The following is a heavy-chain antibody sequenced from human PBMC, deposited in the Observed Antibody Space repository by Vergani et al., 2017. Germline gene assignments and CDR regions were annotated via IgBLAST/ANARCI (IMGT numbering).Heavy chain of an antibody. CDR2: IIPILGIA. Sequence: QVQLVQSGAEVKKPGSSVKVSCKASGGTFSSYTISWVRQAPGQGLEWMGRIIPILGIANYAQKFQGRVTMTRDTSISTAYMELSNLRSDDTAVYYCARVGTSSNRDYFDYWGQGTLVTVSS. D-gene: IGHD2-2*01. CDR1: GGTFSSYT. V-gene: IGHV1-69*02. J-gene: IGHJ4*02. CDR3: ARVGTSSNRDYFDY.